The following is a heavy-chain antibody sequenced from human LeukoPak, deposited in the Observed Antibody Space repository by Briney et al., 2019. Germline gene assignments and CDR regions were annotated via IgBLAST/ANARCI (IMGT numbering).Heavy chain of an antibody. V-gene: IGHV3-9*01. D-gene: IGHD5-18*01. CDR1: GFTFDDYA. CDR3: AKDFGYSCGYGFDY. CDR2: ISWNSGRI. J-gene: IGHJ4*02. Sequence: PGGSLRLSCAASGFTFDDYAMHWVRQAPGKGLEWVSSISWNSGRIAYADSVKGRFTISRDNAKNSLYLQMNSLRAEDTALYYCAKDFGYSCGYGFDYWGQGTLVTVSS.